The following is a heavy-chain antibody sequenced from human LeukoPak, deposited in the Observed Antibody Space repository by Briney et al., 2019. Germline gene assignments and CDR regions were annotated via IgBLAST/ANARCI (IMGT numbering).Heavy chain of an antibody. CDR2: ISSSGSTI. J-gene: IGHJ4*02. CDR3: ARAPGYCSGGSCFPAGNFDY. V-gene: IGHV3-48*03. Sequence: GGSLRLSCAASGFTLSSYEMNWVRQAPGKGLEWVSYISSSGSTIYYADSVKGRFTISRDNAKNSLYLQMNSLRAEDTAVYYCARAPGYCSGGSCFPAGNFDYWGQGTLVTVSS. CDR1: GFTLSSYE. D-gene: IGHD2-15*01.